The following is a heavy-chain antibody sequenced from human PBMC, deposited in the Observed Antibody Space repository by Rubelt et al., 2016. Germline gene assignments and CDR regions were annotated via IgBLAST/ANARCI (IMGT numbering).Heavy chain of an antibody. V-gene: IGHV4-39*01. CDR3: ATTAADLYNWFDP. CDR2: VYYSGST. Sequence: QLQLQESGPGLVKPSETLSLTCTVSGGSISSSSPYWGWIRQPPGKGLEWIGTVYYSGSTYYNPTLKSRVTITVDTSKNQFSRKLSSGTAADTAVYYCATTAADLYNWFDPWGQGTLVTVSS. D-gene: IGHD6-13*01. J-gene: IGHJ5*02. CDR1: GGSISSSSPY.